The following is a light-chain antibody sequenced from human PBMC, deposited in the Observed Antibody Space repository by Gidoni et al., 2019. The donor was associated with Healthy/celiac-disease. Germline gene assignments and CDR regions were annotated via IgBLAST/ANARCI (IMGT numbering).Light chain of an antibody. J-gene: IGLJ1*01. Sequence: QSALTQPASVSGSPGQSITISCTGTSSDVGGYNYVSWYQQHPGKAPKLMIYDVSNRPSGVSTRFSGSKSGNTASLTISGLQAEDEADYYCSSYTSSPYVFGTGTKVTVL. CDR1: SSDVGGYNY. V-gene: IGLV2-14*01. CDR2: DVS. CDR3: SSYTSSPYV.